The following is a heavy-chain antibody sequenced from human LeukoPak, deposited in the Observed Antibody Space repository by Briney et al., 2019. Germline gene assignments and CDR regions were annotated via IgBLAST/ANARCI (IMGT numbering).Heavy chain of an antibody. J-gene: IGHJ5*02. CDR1: GGSMNNYY. D-gene: IGHD2-15*01. V-gene: IGHV4-4*07. Sequence: SSETLSLTCTVSGGSMNNYYWSWIRQPAGKGLEWIGRIYTSGSTNYNPSLKSRVTMSVDTSKNQFSLKLSSVTAADTAVYYCASLSYVVGATGTQYGWLDPWGRETRVTVS. CDR3: ASLSYVVGATGTQYGWLDP. CDR2: IYTSGST.